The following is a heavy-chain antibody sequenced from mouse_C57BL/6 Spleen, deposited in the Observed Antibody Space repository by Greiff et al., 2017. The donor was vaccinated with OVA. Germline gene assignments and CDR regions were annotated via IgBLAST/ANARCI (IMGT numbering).Heavy chain of an antibody. CDR2: ISGGGGNT. J-gene: IGHJ3*01. Sequence: EVKVEESGGGLVKPGGSLKLSCAASGFTFSSYTMSWVRQTPEKRLEWVATISGGGGNTYYPDSVKGRFTISRDNAKNTLYLQMSSLRSEDTALYYCASPYYGSSTWFAYWGQGTLVTVSA. V-gene: IGHV5-9*01. D-gene: IGHD1-1*01. CDR3: ASPYYGSSTWFAY. CDR1: GFTFSSYT.